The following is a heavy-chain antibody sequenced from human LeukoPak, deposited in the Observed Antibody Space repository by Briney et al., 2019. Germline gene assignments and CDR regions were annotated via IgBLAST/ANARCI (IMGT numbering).Heavy chain of an antibody. CDR1: GYTFTGYY. D-gene: IGHD3-3*01. J-gene: IGHJ4*02. Sequence: GASVKVSCNASGYTFTGYYMHWVRQAPGQGLEWMGWMNPNSGGTNYAQKFQGRVTMTRDTSISTDYMELSRLRSDDTAVYYCARVRTYYDFWSGYRYWGQGTMVTVSS. CDR2: MNPNSGGT. V-gene: IGHV1-2*02. CDR3: ARVRTYYDFWSGYRY.